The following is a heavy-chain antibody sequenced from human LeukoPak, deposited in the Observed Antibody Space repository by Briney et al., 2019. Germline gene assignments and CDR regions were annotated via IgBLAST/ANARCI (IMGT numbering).Heavy chain of an antibody. CDR3: ARGYSSSWLDY. V-gene: IGHV3-53*01. D-gene: IGHD6-13*01. CDR2: IYSGGST. J-gene: IGHJ4*02. CDR1: GFTVSSNY. Sequence: GGSLRLSCAASGFTVSSNYMSWVRQAPGKGLEWVSVIYSGGSTYYADSVKGRFTISRDNSKNTLYLQMNILRAEDTAVYYCARGYSSSWLDYWGQGTLVTVSS.